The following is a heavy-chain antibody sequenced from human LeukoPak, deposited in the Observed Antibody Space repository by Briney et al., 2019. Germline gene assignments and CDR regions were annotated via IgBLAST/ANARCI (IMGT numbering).Heavy chain of an antibody. Sequence: GASVKLSCKGSGYTFTRFGISWVRQAPGQGLEWMGWISTYNGDTKYAQKLQGRVTMTRDTSTNTAYMELRSLRSDDTAVYYCARDPSNSSGRYIFFDFWGQGTLVAVSS. V-gene: IGHV1-18*01. CDR3: ARDPSNSSGRYIFFDF. J-gene: IGHJ4*02. D-gene: IGHD6-19*01. CDR1: GYTFTRFG. CDR2: ISTYNGDT.